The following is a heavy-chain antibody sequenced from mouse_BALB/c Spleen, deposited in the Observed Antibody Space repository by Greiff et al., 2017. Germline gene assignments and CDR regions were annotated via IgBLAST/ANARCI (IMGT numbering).Heavy chain of an antibody. D-gene: IGHD2-4*01. Sequence: VQLQQSGAELVRPGASVTLSCKASGYTFTDYEMHWVKQTPVHGLEWIGAIDPETGGTAYNQKFKGKATLTADKSSSTAYMELRSLTSEDSAVYYCTREMITTNYAMDYWGQGTSVTVSS. V-gene: IGHV1-15*01. J-gene: IGHJ4*01. CDR3: TREMITTNYAMDY. CDR1: GYTFTDYE. CDR2: IDPETGGT.